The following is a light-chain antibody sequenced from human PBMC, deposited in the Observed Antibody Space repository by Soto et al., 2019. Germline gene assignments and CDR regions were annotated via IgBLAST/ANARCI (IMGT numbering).Light chain of an antibody. CDR2: AAS. V-gene: IGKV1-12*01. Sequence: DIQMTQSPSSVSASVGDRVTITCRASQGVSIWLAWYQQKPGKAPNLLTYAASNLQRGVPSRFSGSGSGTHFTLTISSLQPEDFATYYCQQVNSFPPSFGGGTKVEIK. CDR3: QQVNSFPPS. CDR1: QGVSIW. J-gene: IGKJ4*01.